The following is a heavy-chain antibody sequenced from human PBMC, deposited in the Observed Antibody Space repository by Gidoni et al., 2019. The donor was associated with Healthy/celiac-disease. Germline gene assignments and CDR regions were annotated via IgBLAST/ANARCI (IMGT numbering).Heavy chain of an antibody. Sequence: EVQLVESGGGLVKPGGSLRLSGAASGVSFSRYSMIWVRQAPGKGRGLVSSISSSSLYIYYAASLKGRFTISRDNAKISLYLQMNSLRAEDTSVYSCAMQYYYDSSGYFSFDYLGQGTLVTVSS. CDR3: AMQYYYDSSGYFSFDY. J-gene: IGHJ4*02. CDR2: ISSSSLYI. D-gene: IGHD3-22*01. V-gene: IGHV3-21*01. CDR1: GVSFSRYS.